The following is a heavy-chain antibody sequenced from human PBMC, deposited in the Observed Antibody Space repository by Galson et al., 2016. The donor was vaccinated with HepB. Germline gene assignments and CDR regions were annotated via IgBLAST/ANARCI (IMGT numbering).Heavy chain of an antibody. D-gene: IGHD1/OR15-1a*01. CDR1: GFTFSNYG. Sequence: SLRLSCAASGFTFSNYGMSWVRQAPGKGLEWVSHIRGSGGVTYSADPVKGRFTISRDDSQNTLFLQMNSLRADDTAIYYCAKGKWSWNTHFDYWGHGTLVTVSS. CDR3: AKGKWSWNTHFDY. V-gene: IGHV3-23*01. CDR2: IRGSGGVT. J-gene: IGHJ4*01.